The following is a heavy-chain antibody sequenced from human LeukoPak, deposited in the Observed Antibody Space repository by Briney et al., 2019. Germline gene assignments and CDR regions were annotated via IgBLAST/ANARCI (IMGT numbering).Heavy chain of an antibody. Sequence: PGGSLRLSCAASGFTFSSYAMSWVRQAPGKGLEWVSGISGSAASTYYADSVKGRFTIFRDNSKSTLYLQMNSLRAEDTAVYYCAKEFGGGYNYPFDNWGQGTLVTVSS. D-gene: IGHD5-24*01. J-gene: IGHJ4*02. CDR3: AKEFGGGYNYPFDN. CDR1: GFTFSSYA. V-gene: IGHV3-23*01. CDR2: ISGSAAST.